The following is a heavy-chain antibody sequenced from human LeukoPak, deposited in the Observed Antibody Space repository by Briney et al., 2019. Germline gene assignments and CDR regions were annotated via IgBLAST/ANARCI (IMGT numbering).Heavy chain of an antibody. V-gene: IGHV1-2*02. J-gene: IGHJ4*02. CDR1: GGTFSNHT. Sequence: ASVKVSCKASGGTFSNHTLSWVRQAPGQGLEWMGWIIPNSGVTSYAQKFQGRVTMTRDTSISTAYMELSGPRSDDTAVYYCARDSAIFGVVPQDYWGQGTLVTVSS. CDR3: ARDSAIFGVVPQDY. CDR2: IIPNSGVT. D-gene: IGHD3-3*01.